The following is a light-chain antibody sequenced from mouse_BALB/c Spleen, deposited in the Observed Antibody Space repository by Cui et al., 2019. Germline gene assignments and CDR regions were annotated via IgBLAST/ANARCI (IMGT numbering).Light chain of an antibody. CDR3: QQWSSNPLT. CDR1: SSLSY. Sequence: QIVLTQSLALTSASPGEKVTMTCSASSSLSYVYWYQQKPRSSPKPWIYLTSNLASGVPARFSGSGSGTSYSLTISSMEAEDAATYYCQQWSSNPLTFGAGTKLELK. J-gene: IGKJ5*01. V-gene: IGKV4-68*01. CDR2: LTS.